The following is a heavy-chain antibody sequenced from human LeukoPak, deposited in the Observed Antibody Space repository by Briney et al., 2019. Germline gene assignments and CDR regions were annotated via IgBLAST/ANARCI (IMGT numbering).Heavy chain of an antibody. CDR2: IKSKTDGGTT. J-gene: IGHJ4*02. CDR3: TTRYYYDSSGYYRRDY. D-gene: IGHD3-22*01. Sequence: KPGGSLRLSCAASGFTFSNAWMSWVRQAPGKGLEWVGRIKSKTDGGTTDYAAPVKGRFTISRDDSKNTLYLQMNSLKTEDTAVYYCTTRYYYDSSGYYRRDYWGQGTLVTVSS. V-gene: IGHV3-15*01. CDR1: GFTFSNAW.